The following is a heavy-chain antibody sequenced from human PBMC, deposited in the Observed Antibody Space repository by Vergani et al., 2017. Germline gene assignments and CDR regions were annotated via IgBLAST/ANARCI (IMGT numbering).Heavy chain of an antibody. CDR1: GFTFSSYG. V-gene: IGHV3-33*01. Sequence: QVQLVESGGGVVQPGRSLRLSCAASGFTFSSYGMHWVRQAPGKGLEWVAVIWYDGSNKYYADSVKGRFTISRDNSKNTLYLQMNSLRAEDTAVYYCAIEATGIAAAGPYYYYGMDVWGQGTTVTVSS. D-gene: IGHD6-13*01. CDR2: IWYDGSNK. J-gene: IGHJ6*02. CDR3: AIEATGIAAAGPYYYYGMDV.